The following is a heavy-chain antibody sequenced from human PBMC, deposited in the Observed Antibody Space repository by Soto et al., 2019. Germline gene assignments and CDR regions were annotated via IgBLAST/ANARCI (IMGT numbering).Heavy chain of an antibody. CDR1: GGSFSGPY. Sequence: SETLSLTCAVYGGSFSGPYWSWIRQPPGRGLEWIGEINHRGTINYNPSLRSRATVSIDTSKNQFSLKLNSVTAADTAVYHCARVSCTATTCYADFWGQGALVTVSS. D-gene: IGHD2-2*01. CDR3: ARVSCTATTCYADF. CDR2: INHRGTI. J-gene: IGHJ4*02. V-gene: IGHV4-34*01.